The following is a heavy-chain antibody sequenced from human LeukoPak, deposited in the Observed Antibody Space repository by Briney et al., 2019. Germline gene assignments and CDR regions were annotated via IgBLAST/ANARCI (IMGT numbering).Heavy chain of an antibody. D-gene: IGHD3-22*01. CDR1: GFTFSSYD. J-gene: IGHJ3*01. CDR3: AREPHDSSGYPTG. CDR2: ISISGRTI. V-gene: IGHV3-48*03. Sequence: GGSLRLSCAASGFTFSSYDMNWLRQAPGKGLEWVSYISISGRTIYYAESVKGRFTISRDNAKNSLYLQMNSLRVEDTAVYYCAREPHDSSGYPTGWGQGTMVTVSS.